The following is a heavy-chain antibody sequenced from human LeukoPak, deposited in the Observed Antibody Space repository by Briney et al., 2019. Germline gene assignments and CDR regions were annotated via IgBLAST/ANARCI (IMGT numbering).Heavy chain of an antibody. D-gene: IGHD1-7*01. CDR3: ARDSVTGTTSPSY. V-gene: IGHV3-48*04. J-gene: IGHJ4*02. CDR1: GFTFSSYW. CDR2: ISSSGSTI. Sequence: GGSLRLSCAASGFTFSSYWMSWVRQAPGKGLEWVSYISSSGSTIYYADSVKGRFTISRDNAKNSLYLQMNSLRAEDTAVYYCARDSVTGTTSPSYWGQGTLVTVSS.